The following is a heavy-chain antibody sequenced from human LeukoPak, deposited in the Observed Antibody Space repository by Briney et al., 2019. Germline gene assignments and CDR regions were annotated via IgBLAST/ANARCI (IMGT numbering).Heavy chain of an antibody. CDR2: MWYDGSNK. V-gene: IGHV3-33*01. J-gene: IGHJ5*02. CDR1: GFTFSSYG. D-gene: IGHD3-16*02. Sequence: GGSLRLSCAASGFTFSSYGMHWVRQAPGKGLEWVAVMWYDGSNKYYADSVKGRFTISRDNSKNTLYLQMNSLRAEDTAVYYCARDRKAITFGGVIVNWFDPWGQGTLVTVSS. CDR3: ARDRKAITFGGVIVNWFDP.